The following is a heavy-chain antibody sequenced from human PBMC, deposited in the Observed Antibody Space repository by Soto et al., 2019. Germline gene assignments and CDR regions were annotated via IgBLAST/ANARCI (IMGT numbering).Heavy chain of an antibody. J-gene: IGHJ3*02. CDR3: ARDPPNGLFATGGDI. V-gene: IGHV3-21*01. CDR1: GFTFSSYS. Sequence: RLSCAASGFTFSSYSMNWVRQAPGKGLEWVSSISSSSSYIYYADSVKGRFTISRDNAKNSLYLQMNSLRAEDTAAYYCARDPPNGLFATGGDIWGQGTMVTVSS. D-gene: IGHD2-8*02. CDR2: ISSSSSYI.